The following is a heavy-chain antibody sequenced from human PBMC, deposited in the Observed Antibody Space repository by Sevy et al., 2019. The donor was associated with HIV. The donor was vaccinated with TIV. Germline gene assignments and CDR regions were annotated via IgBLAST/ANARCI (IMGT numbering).Heavy chain of an antibody. J-gene: IGHJ3*02. Sequence: ASEKVSCKASGDTFSTYGLSWVRQAPGQGLEWMGGIIPIFGTPNYAQKFQGRVTITADESASTAYMELSSLRSEDTALYYCAREGGVATTGDHDAFDIWGHGTLVTVSS. CDR2: IIPIFGTP. V-gene: IGHV1-69*13. D-gene: IGHD7-27*01. CDR3: AREGGVATTGDHDAFDI. CDR1: GDTFSTYG.